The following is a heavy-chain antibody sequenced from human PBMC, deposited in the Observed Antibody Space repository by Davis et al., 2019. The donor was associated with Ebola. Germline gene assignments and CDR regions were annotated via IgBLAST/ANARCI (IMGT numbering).Heavy chain of an antibody. D-gene: IGHD5-18*01. CDR3: ARGWLRGGMYV. Sequence: HSQTLSLTCAISGDSVSSGGWNWIRQSPSRGLEWLGRTYFDSRWYNDYAVSVKSRITINPDTSKNQISMQLNSVTPEDTAVYYCARGWLRGGMYVWGEGTTVTV. CDR1: GDSVSSGG. CDR2: TYFDSRWYN. V-gene: IGHV6-1*01. J-gene: IGHJ6*02.